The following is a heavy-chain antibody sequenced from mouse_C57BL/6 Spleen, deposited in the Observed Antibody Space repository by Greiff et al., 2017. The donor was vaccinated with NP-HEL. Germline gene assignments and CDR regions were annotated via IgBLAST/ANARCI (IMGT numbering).Heavy chain of an antibody. CDR2: IRNKANNHAT. V-gene: IGHV6-6*01. D-gene: IGHD1-1*01. CDR1: GFTFSDAW. J-gene: IGHJ2*01. Sequence: EVKLEESGGGLVQPGGSMKLSCAASGFTFSDAWMDWVRQSPEKGLEWVAEIRNKANNHATYYAESVKGRFTISRDDSKSSVYLQTNSLRAEDTGIYYCTGGSSYDYFDYWGQGTTLTVSS. CDR3: TGGSSYDYFDY.